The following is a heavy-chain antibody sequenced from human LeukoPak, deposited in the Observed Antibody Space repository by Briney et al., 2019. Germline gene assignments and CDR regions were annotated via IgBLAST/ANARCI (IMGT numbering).Heavy chain of an antibody. Sequence: PPQTLSLTCTVSGGSISSGGYYWSWIRQPPGKGLEWIGYIYYSGSTNYNPSLKSRVTISVDTSKNQFSLKLSSVTAADTAVYYCARMYDSSGYYYPFDYWGQGTLVTVSS. CDR1: GGSISSGGYY. CDR3: ARMYDSSGYYYPFDY. D-gene: IGHD3-22*01. J-gene: IGHJ4*02. V-gene: IGHV4-61*08. CDR2: IYYSGST.